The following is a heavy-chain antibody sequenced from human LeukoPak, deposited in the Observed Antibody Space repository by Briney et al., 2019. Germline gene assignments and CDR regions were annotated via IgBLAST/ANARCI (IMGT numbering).Heavy chain of an antibody. CDR2: IRNDGSSK. CDR3: AKDVFSSWYFDY. V-gene: IGHV3-30*02. D-gene: IGHD6-13*01. CDR1: GFTFSGYS. Sequence: GGSLRLSCAASGFTFSGYSMHWIRQAPGKGLEWVAFIRNDGSSKYYADSVKGRFTISRDNSKNTLYLQMNSLRAEDTAVYYCAKDVFSSWYFDYWGQRTLVTVSS. J-gene: IGHJ4*02.